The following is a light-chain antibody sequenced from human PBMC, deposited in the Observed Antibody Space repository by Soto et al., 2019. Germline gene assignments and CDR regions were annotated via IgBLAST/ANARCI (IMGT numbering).Light chain of an antibody. Sequence: QSALTQPASVSGSPGQSITISCTGSSSDVGAYNYVSWYQQYPDKAPKLMIYDVNNRPSGVSDRFSGSKSGNTASLTISGLQAEDEADYYCSSYSSITTLVFGGGTQLTVL. J-gene: IGLJ2*01. CDR2: DVN. CDR3: SSYSSITTLV. V-gene: IGLV2-14*01. CDR1: SSDVGAYNY.